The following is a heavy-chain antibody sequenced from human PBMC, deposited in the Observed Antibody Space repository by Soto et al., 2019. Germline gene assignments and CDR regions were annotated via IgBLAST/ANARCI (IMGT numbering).Heavy chain of an antibody. CDR1: SGIFSSSNW. J-gene: IGHJ4*02. V-gene: IGHV4-4*02. Sequence: QVQLQESGPGLVEPSGTLSLTCDVSSGIFSSSNWWSWVRQPPGKGLEWIGEVSHGGTLHYNPSLRSRLTISEDKSKNQFSLHLTSVTAADTAVYFCVKNRGFDFDYWGQGALVTVSS. CDR3: VKNRGFDFDY. D-gene: IGHD3-9*01. CDR2: VSHGGTL.